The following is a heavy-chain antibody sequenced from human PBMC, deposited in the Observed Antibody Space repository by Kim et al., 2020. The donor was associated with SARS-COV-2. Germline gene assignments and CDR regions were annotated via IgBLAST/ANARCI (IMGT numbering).Heavy chain of an antibody. D-gene: IGHD5-12*01. J-gene: IGHJ4*02. V-gene: IGHV1-18*01. CDR3: ARDFSSGYDLFDY. Sequence: YAQKFQGRVTGTTDTSTSTVYMERRSLRSDDTAVYYCARDFSSGYDLFDYWGQGTLVTVSS.